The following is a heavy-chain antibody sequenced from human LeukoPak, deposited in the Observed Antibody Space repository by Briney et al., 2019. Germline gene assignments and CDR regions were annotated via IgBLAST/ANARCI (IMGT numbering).Heavy chain of an antibody. V-gene: IGHV1-46*01. J-gene: IGHJ4*02. D-gene: IGHD1-26*01. CDR3: ARDREWELSSDY. CDR1: GYTFTSYY. CDR2: INPSGGST. Sequence: ASVKVSCKASGYTFTSYYMHWVRQAPGQGLERMGIINPSGGSTSYAQKFQGRVTMTRDTSTSTVYMELSSLRSEDTAVYYCARDREWELSSDYWGQGTLVTVSS.